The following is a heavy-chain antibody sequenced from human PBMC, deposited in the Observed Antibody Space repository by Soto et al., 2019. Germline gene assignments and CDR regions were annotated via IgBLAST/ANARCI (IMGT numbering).Heavy chain of an antibody. CDR3: AREGIQLWSRYGMDV. Sequence: ASVKVSCKASGYTFTSYYMHWVRQAPGQGLEWMGIINPSGGSTSYAQKFQGRVTMTRDTSTSTVYMELSSLGSEDTAVYYCAREGIQLWSRYGMDVWGQGTTVTVSS. J-gene: IGHJ6*02. D-gene: IGHD5-18*01. CDR2: INPSGGST. V-gene: IGHV1-46*01. CDR1: GYTFTSYY.